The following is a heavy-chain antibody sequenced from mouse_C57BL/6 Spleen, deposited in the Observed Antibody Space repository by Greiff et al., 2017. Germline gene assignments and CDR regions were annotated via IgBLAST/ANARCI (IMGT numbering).Heavy chain of an antibody. D-gene: IGHD1-1*01. CDR1: GFNIKNTY. Sequence: VQLKQSVAELVRPGASVKLSCTASGFNIKNTYMHWVKQRPEQGLEWIGRIDPANGNTKYAPKFQGKATITAATSSNTAYLQLSSLTSEATAIYYCARGWDYYGSSDEAMDYWGQGTSVTVAS. CDR2: IDPANGNT. J-gene: IGHJ4*01. V-gene: IGHV14-3*01. CDR3: ARGWDYYGSSDEAMDY.